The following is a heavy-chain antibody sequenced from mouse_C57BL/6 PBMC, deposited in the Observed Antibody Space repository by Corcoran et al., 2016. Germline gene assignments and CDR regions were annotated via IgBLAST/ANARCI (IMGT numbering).Heavy chain of an antibody. D-gene: IGHD1-1*01. Sequence: DVQLQESGPGLVKPSQSLSLTCSVTGYSITSGYYWNWIRQFPGNKLEWMGNISYDGSNNYNPSLKTRISITLDTSKNQFFLKLNSVTTEDTATDYCARSQVYYGSSPAWFAYWCQGTLVTVSA. CDR3: ARSQVYYGSSPAWFAY. CDR1: GYSITSGYY. J-gene: IGHJ3*01. CDR2: ISYDGSN. V-gene: IGHV3-6*01.